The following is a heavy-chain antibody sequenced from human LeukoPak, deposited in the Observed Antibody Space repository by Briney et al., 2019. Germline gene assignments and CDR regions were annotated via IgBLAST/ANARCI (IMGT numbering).Heavy chain of an antibody. CDR2: IHYRGST. CDR1: GGSISNFY. D-gene: IGHD6-19*01. Sequence: SETLSLTCTVSGGSISNFYWSWIRQSPGEGLEWIGYIHYRGSTNYNPSLKSRVTISVATSKSQFSLKLSSVTAADTAIYYCARARDITVAGTWGDNWFDPWGQGTLVTVSS. V-gene: IGHV4-59*01. CDR3: ARARDITVAGTWGDNWFDP. J-gene: IGHJ5*02.